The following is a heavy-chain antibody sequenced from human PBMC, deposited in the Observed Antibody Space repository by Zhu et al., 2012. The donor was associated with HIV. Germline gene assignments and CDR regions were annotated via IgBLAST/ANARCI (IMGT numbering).Heavy chain of an antibody. CDR1: GYSISSGYY. CDR3: ARQGYRYSGYVVGEFDY. Sequence: QVQLQESGPGLVKPSETLSLTCAVSGYSISSGYYWGWIRQPPGKGLEWIGSIYHSGSTYYNPSLKSRVTISVDTSKNQFSLKLSSVTAADTAVYYCARQGYRYSGYVVGEFDYWGQGPWSPSPQ. CDR2: IYHSGST. V-gene: IGHV4-38-2*01. J-gene: IGHJ4*02. D-gene: IGHD5-12*01.